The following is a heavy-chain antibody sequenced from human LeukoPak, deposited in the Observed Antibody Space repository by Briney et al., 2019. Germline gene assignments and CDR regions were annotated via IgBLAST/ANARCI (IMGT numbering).Heavy chain of an antibody. CDR1: GGSTSNYY. CDR3: AGELWTNRYQYYGMDV. J-gene: IGHJ6*02. D-gene: IGHD5-18*01. Sequence: TSETLSLTCTVSGGSTSNYYWNWIRQPAGKGLEWIGRIYISGSTKYNPSLESRVTVSVDTSKNQLSLNLESVTAADTAVYYCAGELWTNRYQYYGMDVWGQGTTVTVSS. V-gene: IGHV4-4*07. CDR2: IYISGST.